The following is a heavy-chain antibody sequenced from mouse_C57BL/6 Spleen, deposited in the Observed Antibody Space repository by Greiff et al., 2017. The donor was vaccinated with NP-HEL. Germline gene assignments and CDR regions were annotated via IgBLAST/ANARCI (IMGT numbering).Heavy chain of an antibody. CDR2: ISGGGGNT. V-gene: IGHV5-9*01. J-gene: IGHJ2*01. D-gene: IGHD1-1*01. CDR1: GFTFSSYT. CDR3: ARGDYYGSSYYFDY. Sequence: EVQGVESGGGLVKPGGSLKLSCAASGFTFSSYTMPWVRQTPEKRLEWVATISGGGGNTYYPDSVKGRFTISRDNAKNTLYLQMSSLRSEDTALYYCARGDYYGSSYYFDYWGQGTTLTVSS.